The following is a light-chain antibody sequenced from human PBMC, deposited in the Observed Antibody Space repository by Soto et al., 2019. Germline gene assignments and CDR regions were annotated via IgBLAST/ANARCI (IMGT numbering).Light chain of an antibody. V-gene: IGKV3-15*01. Sequence: EIVLTQSPSTLSVSPGERATLSCRASQSVSSNLAWYQQKPGQAPRLLIYGASTRATGIPARFSGSGSGTEFTLTISSLQSEDFAVYYCQQYNNWPPPTFGPGTKVDI. CDR3: QQYNNWPPPT. J-gene: IGKJ3*01. CDR2: GAS. CDR1: QSVSSN.